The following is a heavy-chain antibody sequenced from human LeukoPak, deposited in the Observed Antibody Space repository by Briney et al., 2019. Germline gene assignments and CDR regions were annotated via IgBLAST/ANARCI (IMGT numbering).Heavy chain of an antibody. CDR1: GYTFTGYY. D-gene: IGHD2-2*01. CDR3: AREQIVVVPAATGALDY. V-gene: IGHV1-2*02. Sequence: ASVKVSCKASGYTFTGYYMHWVRQDPGQGLEWMGWINPNSGGTNYAQKFQGRVTMTRDTSISTAYMELSRLRSDDTAVYYCAREQIVVVPAATGALDYWGQGTLVTVSS. CDR2: INPNSGGT. J-gene: IGHJ4*02.